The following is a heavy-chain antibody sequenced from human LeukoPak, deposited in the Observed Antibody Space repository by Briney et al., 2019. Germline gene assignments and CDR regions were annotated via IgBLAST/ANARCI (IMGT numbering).Heavy chain of an antibody. CDR1: GFKFSVYS. CDR3: ARETGFADAFDF. V-gene: IGHV3-21*03. J-gene: IGHJ3*01. Sequence: GGSLRLSCAASGFKFSVYSMNWVRQAPGSGQEWVSRITGTGSQFDDVDYADSVRGRFTISRDNAKDSLFLEMSGLRVEDTGIYFCARETGFADAFDFWGRGTLVTVSS. CDR2: ITGTGSQFDDV.